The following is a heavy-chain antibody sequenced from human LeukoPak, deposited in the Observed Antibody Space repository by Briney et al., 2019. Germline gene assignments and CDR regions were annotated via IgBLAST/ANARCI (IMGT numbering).Heavy chain of an antibody. CDR3: AREILHGSYFDY. D-gene: IGHD3/OR15-3a*01. J-gene: IGHJ4*02. CDR2: IYYSGST. CDR1: GGSISSSSYY. Sequence: SETLSLTCTVSGGSISSSSYYWGWIRQPPGKGLEWIGSIYYSGSTYYNPSLKSRVTISVDTSKNQFSLKLSSVTAADTAVYYCAREILHGSYFDYWGQGTLVTVSS. V-gene: IGHV4-39*07.